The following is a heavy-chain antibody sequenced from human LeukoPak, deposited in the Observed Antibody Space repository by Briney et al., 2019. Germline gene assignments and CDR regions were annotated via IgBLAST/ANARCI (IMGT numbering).Heavy chain of an antibody. CDR3: ARGRTLIGYYGSGSSGWFDP. D-gene: IGHD3-10*01. CDR1: GYTFTGYY. J-gene: IGHJ5*02. Sequence: ASVKVSCKASGYTFTGYYMHWVRQAPGQGLEWMGWINPNSGDTNYAQKFQGRVTMTRDTSISTAYMELSRMRSDDTAVYYCARGRTLIGYYGSGSSGWFDPWGQGTLVTVSS. CDR2: INPNSGDT. V-gene: IGHV1-2*02.